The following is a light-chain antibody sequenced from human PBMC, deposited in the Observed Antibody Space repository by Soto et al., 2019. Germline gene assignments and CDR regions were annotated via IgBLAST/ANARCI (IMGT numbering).Light chain of an antibody. CDR3: CSYAGGRSPDG. V-gene: IGLV2-23*02. CDR1: TSDVGSNDL. Sequence: QSVLTQPASVSGSPGQSITISCTGTTSDVGSNDLVSWYQQHPGKAPKIMNYEVSKRPSGDTNRFSGSKSGNTASLTISGLQAEDEADYYCCSYAGGRSPDGFGTGTKVTVL. J-gene: IGLJ1*01. CDR2: EVS.